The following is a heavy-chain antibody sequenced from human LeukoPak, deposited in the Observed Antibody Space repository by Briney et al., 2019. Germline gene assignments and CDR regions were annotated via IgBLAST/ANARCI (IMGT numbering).Heavy chain of an antibody. V-gene: IGHV1-69*04. D-gene: IGHD3-22*01. Sequence: SVKVSCKASGGTFSSYAISWVRQAPGQGLEWMGRIIPILGIANYAQKFQGKVTITADRSTSTAYMELSSLRPEDTAVYYCAQTNYYDSSGLDYWGQGTLVTVSS. CDR2: IIPILGIA. CDR3: AQTNYYDSSGLDY. CDR1: GGTFSSYA. J-gene: IGHJ4*02.